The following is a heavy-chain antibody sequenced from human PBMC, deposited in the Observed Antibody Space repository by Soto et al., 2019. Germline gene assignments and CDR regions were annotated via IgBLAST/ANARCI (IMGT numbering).Heavy chain of an antibody. CDR1: GDSISSFY. D-gene: IGHD2-2*01. Sequence: PSETLSLTCTVSGDSISSFYWTWIRQPPGKGLEWVGYIFSSGSTNYNPSLKSRVTISVDTSENQFSLKLTSVTAADTALYYCARVGYCSSTPCWPIGYFEYWGQGAVVTVSS. CDR3: ARVGYCSSTPCWPIGYFEY. J-gene: IGHJ4*02. V-gene: IGHV4-59*01. CDR2: IFSSGST.